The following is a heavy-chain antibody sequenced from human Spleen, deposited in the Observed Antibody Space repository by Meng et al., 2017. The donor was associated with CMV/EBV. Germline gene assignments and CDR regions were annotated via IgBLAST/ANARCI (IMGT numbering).Heavy chain of an antibody. Sequence: SETLSLTCSVSGGSIGSYYWSWIRQPPGKGLEWIGSIYYSGSTYYNPSLKSRVTISVDTSKNQFSLKLSSVTAADTAVYYCATGVSDYSNYGYWGQGTLVTVSS. D-gene: IGHD4-11*01. CDR2: IYYSGST. CDR3: ATGVSDYSNYGY. CDR1: GGSIGSYY. V-gene: IGHV4-39*07. J-gene: IGHJ4*02.